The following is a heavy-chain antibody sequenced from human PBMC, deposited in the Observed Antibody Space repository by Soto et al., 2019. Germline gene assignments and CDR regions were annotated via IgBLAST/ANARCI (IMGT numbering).Heavy chain of an antibody. CDR3: ARARYYYGSGKGAYYYYGMDV. CDR2: ISSSSSYT. D-gene: IGHD3-10*01. V-gene: IGHV3-11*06. J-gene: IGHJ6*02. CDR1: GFSFSDYY. Sequence: PGGSLRLSCAASGFSFSDYYMSWIRQAPGKGLEWVSYISSSSSYTNYADSVKGRFTISRDNAKNSLYLQMNSLRAEDTAVYYCARARYYYGSGKGAYYYYGMDVWGQGTTVTVSS.